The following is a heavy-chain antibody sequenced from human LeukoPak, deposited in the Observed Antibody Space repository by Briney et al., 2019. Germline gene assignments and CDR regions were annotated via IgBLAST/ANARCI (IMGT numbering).Heavy chain of an antibody. Sequence: SEALSLTCTVSGGSISSSSYYWYWMRQPPGQGLEWMGYVWYSGTTKYNPSLKSRATISVDTSKNQFSLKLNYVTAADTAVYYCAKGGPEASAGLTWFDPWGQGTRVTVSS. CDR3: AKGGPEASAGLTWFDP. J-gene: IGHJ5*02. CDR1: GGSISSSSYY. CDR2: VWYSGTT. V-gene: IGHV4-61*01. D-gene: IGHD1-14*01.